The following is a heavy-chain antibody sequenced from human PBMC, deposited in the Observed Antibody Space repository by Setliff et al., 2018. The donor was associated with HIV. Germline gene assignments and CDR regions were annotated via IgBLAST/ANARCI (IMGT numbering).Heavy chain of an antibody. CDR2: MNPNSGNT. J-gene: IGHJ6*03. V-gene: IGHV1-8*03. CDR1: GYTCTSYD. Sequence: GASVKISCKASGYTCTSYDINWVRQATGQGVEWMGWMNPNSGNTGYAQKFQGRVTITRNTSISTAYMELSSLRSEDTAVYYCARVVGSTGSPGYYYYMVVWGKGTTVTVSS. D-gene: IGHD2-21*01. CDR3: ARVVGSTGSPGYYYYMVV.